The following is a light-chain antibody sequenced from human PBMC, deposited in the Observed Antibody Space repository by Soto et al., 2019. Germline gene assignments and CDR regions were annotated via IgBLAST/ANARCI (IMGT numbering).Light chain of an antibody. CDR3: QHYSSYPYT. CDR2: KAS. J-gene: IGKJ2*01. CDR1: QSISSW. Sequence: DIQMTQSPSTLSASVGDRVTITCRASQSISSWLAWYQQKPGKAPKLLIYKASSLESGVPSRFSGSGSGTEFTLTISSLQPDDFAIYYCQHYSSYPYTFGQGNKLEIK. V-gene: IGKV1-5*03.